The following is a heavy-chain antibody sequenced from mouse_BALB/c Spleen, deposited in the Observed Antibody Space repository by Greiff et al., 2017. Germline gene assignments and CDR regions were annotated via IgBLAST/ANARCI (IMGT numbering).Heavy chain of an antibody. J-gene: IGHJ3*01. CDR2: IDPENGNT. Sequence: VQLQQSGAELVRPGALVKLSCKASGFNIKDYYMHWVKQRPEQGLEWIGWIDPENGNTIYDPKFQGKASITADTSSNTAYLQLSSLTSEDTAVYYCARSGDYDYDEGIWFAYWGQGTLVTVSA. D-gene: IGHD2-4*01. V-gene: IGHV14-1*02. CDR1: GFNIKDYY. CDR3: ARSGDYDYDEGIWFAY.